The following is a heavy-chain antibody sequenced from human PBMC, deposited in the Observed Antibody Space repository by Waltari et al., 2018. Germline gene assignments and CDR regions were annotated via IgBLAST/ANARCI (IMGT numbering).Heavy chain of an antibody. V-gene: IGHV4-34*01. CDR1: GGSFSGYY. D-gene: IGHD6-13*01. J-gene: IGHJ4*02. Sequence: QVQLQQWGAGLLKPSETLSLTCAVYGGSFSGYYWSWIRQPPGKGLEWIGEINHSGSTNYSPSLKSRVTISVDTAKNQFSLKLSSVTAADTAVYYCARGRRSSWYRNFDYWGQGTLVTVSS. CDR2: INHSGST. CDR3: ARGRRSSWYRNFDY.